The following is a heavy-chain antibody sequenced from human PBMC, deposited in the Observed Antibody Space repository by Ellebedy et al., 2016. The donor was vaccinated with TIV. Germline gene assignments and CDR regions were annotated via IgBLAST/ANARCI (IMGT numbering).Heavy chain of an antibody. CDR1: GFTFDDYA. D-gene: IGHD4-17*01. J-gene: IGHJ4*02. CDR3: AQAGATTVTSSLVN. CDR2: ISWNSGNL. Sequence: GGSLRLSXAASGFTFDDYAMHWVRQAPRKGLEWVAGISWNSGNLGHADSVRGRFTISRDNAKNSLYLQMNSLRGEDTAFYYCAQAGATTVTSSLVNWGQGTLVTVSS. V-gene: IGHV3-9*01.